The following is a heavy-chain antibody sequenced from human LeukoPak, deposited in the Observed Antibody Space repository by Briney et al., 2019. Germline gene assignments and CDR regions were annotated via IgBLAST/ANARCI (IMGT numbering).Heavy chain of an antibody. J-gene: IGHJ5*02. Sequence: ASVKVSCKASGGTFSSYAISWVRQAPGQGLEWMGGIIPIFGTANYAQKFQGRVTIAADESTSTAYMELSSLRSEDTAVYYCARANDFWSGYYRDWFDPWGQGTLVTVSS. CDR3: ARANDFWSGYYRDWFDP. CDR1: GGTFSSYA. CDR2: IIPIFGTA. D-gene: IGHD3-3*01. V-gene: IGHV1-69*01.